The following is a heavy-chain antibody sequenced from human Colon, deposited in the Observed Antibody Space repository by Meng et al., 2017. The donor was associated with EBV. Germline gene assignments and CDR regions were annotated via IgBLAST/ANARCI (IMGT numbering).Heavy chain of an antibody. D-gene: IGHD3-10*01. J-gene: IGHJ5*02. CDR1: GDSITSGDYS. CDR3: VRDTRRGGGWFDP. Sequence: QVQLQGSGSGLVRPSQTLSLTCAVSGDSITSGDYSWTLIRQPPGKGLEWIGYIYHGVNIYYTPSLRSRVTISVDKSRNQFSLKLTSVSAADTAVYYCVRDTRRGGGWFDPWGQGTLVTVSS. V-gene: IGHV4-30-2*01. CDR2: IYHGVNI.